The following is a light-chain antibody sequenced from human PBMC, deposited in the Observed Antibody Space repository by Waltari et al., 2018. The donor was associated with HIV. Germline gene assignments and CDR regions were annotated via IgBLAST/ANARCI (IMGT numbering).Light chain of an antibody. V-gene: IGLV3-1*01. CDR2: QDS. J-gene: IGLJ2*01. Sequence: SYELTQPPSVSVSPGQTASITCSGDKLGDKYACWYQQKPGQSPVLVIYQDSKRPSGIPERVSGSNSGNTATLTISGTQAMDEADDYCQAWDSSTAHVVFGGGTKLTVL. CDR3: QAWDSSTAHVV. CDR1: KLGDKY.